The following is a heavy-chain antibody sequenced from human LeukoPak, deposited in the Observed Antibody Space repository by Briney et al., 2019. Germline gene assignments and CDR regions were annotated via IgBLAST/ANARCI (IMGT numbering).Heavy chain of an antibody. D-gene: IGHD1-26*01. J-gene: IGHJ3*02. V-gene: IGHV3-33*01. CDR3: ARDRATTPYAFDI. Sequence: GGSLRLSCAASGFTFSSYGMHWVRQAPGKGLEWVAVIWYDGSNKYYADSVEGRFTISRDNSKNTLYLQMNSLRAEDTAVYYCARDRATTPYAFDIWGQGTMVTVSS. CDR2: IWYDGSNK. CDR1: GFTFSSYG.